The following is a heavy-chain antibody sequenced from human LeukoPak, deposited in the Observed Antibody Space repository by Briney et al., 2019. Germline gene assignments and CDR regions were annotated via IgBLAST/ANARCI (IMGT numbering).Heavy chain of an antibody. CDR3: GRVQYSGSYHYFDY. Sequence: GGSLRLSCAASGFTSSSYEMNWVRQAPGKGLEGVSYIRSSISIIYYAATINGRFTISTANHKTPLYLQMNSLRAQETAVYYCGRVQYSGSYHYFDYWGQGTLVTAPS. V-gene: IGHV3-48*03. D-gene: IGHD1-26*01. CDR1: GFTSSSYE. J-gene: IGHJ4*02. CDR2: IRSSISII.